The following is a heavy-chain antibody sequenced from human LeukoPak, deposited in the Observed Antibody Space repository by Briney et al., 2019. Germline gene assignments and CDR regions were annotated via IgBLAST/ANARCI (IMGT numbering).Heavy chain of an antibody. CDR3: ARGTVTRGVDP. J-gene: IGHJ5*02. V-gene: IGHV4-30-4*01. D-gene: IGHD4-17*01. Sequence: SETLSLTCTVSGGPISSGDYYWSWIRQPPGKGLEWIGYIYYSGSTYYNPSLKSRVTISVDTSKNQFSLKLSSVTAADTAVYYCARGTVTRGVDPWGQGTLVTVSS. CDR1: GGPISSGDYY. CDR2: IYYSGST.